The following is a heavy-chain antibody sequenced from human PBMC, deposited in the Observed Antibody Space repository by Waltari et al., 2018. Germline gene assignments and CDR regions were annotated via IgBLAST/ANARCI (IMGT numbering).Heavy chain of an antibody. J-gene: IGHJ4*02. D-gene: IGHD5-18*01. V-gene: IGHV3-74*01. CDR1: GFRFGDYG. CDR2: INIDGGYF. Sequence: EVQLVESGGGLVQPGGSLRLSCADSGFRFGDYGRHWVRQAPGNGLEWVARINIDGGYFSYTDSVKGRFTISRDNAKNTVFLQLNSVRAEDTAVYYCARKGGRGYPYGPFYYDYWGQGTLVTVSS. CDR3: ARKGGRGYPYGPFYYDY.